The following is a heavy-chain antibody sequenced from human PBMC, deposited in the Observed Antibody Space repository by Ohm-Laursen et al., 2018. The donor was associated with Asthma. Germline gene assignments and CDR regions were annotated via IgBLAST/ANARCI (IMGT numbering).Heavy chain of an antibody. CDR3: AKDMLPYSGSYYSFDS. CDR1: GLPFSNFW. D-gene: IGHD1-26*01. CDR2: IYPDGGEK. Sequence: SLRLSCAASGLPFSNFWMSWVRQAPGKGLEWVANIYPDGGEKYYVDSVDGRFTISRDNAKNSLYLQMNSLRAEDTALYYCAKDMLPYSGSYYSFDSWGQGTLVTVSS. V-gene: IGHV3-7*05. J-gene: IGHJ4*02.